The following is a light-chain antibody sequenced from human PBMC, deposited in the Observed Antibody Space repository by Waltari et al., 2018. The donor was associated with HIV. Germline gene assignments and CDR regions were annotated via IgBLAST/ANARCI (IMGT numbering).Light chain of an antibody. J-gene: IGKJ5*01. Sequence: IVMTQSPATLSVSPGERATLSCRASQSVSSNLAWYQHKPGQAPRLLIYGASTRATGIPARFSGSGSGTDFTLTISSLQSEDFAVYYCQQYEVWPPLTFGQGTRLEIK. V-gene: IGKV3-15*01. CDR2: GAS. CDR1: QSVSSN. CDR3: QQYEVWPPLT.